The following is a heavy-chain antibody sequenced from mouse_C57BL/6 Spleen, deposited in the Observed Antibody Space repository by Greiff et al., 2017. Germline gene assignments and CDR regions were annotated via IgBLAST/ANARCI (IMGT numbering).Heavy chain of an antibody. D-gene: IGHD3-2*02. Sequence: EVQLQESGAELVRPGASVKLSCTASGFNIKDDYMHWVKQRPEQGLEWIGWIDPENGDTEYASKFQGNATITADTSSNTAYLQLSSLTSEDTAVYYCTTSAQATDYAMDYWGQGTSVTVSS. CDR1: GFNIKDDY. J-gene: IGHJ4*01. V-gene: IGHV14-4*01. CDR2: IDPENGDT. CDR3: TTSAQATDYAMDY.